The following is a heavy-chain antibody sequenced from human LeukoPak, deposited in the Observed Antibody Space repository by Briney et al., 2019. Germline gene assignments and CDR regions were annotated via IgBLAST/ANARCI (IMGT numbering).Heavy chain of an antibody. D-gene: IGHD3-10*01. CDR1: GFIFSSHG. CDR3: ARVWYGSGSLYYYYYYMDV. J-gene: IGHJ6*03. V-gene: IGHV3-23*01. Sequence: GGTLRLSCAASGFIFSSHGMNWVRQAPGKGLEWVSGISPSDDITYYADSVKGRFTISRDNSKNTLYLQMNALRAEDTAVYYCARVWYGSGSLYYYYYYMDVWGKGTTVTISS. CDR2: ISPSDDIT.